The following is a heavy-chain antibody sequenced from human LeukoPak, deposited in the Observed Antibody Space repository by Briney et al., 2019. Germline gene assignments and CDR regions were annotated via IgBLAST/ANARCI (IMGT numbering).Heavy chain of an antibody. V-gene: IGHV3-23*01. CDR2: ISGSGGST. D-gene: IGHD3-3*01. Sequence: GGSLRLSCAAAGFTFSNYAMTWVRQAPGKGLEWVSSISGSGGSTYYADSVKGRFTISRDNSKNTLFLQMDSLRAEDTAVYYCATWAATILGTDCWGQGTLVTVSS. CDR3: ATWAATILGTDC. CDR1: GFTFSNYA. J-gene: IGHJ4*02.